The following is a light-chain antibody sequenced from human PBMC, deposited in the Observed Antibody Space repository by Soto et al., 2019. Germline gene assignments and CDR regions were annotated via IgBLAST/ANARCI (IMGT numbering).Light chain of an antibody. J-gene: IGKJ1*01. CDR2: GAS. V-gene: IGKV3-20*01. CDR3: QQYGYSSWT. Sequence: DIVMTQSPGTLSLSPGERATLSCRASQTITSSCLAWYKQKPGQAPRLLIYGASSRATGIPDRFSGSGSGTDFTLTISRLEPEDFAVYYCQQYGYSSWTFGQGTKVDIK. CDR1: QTITSSC.